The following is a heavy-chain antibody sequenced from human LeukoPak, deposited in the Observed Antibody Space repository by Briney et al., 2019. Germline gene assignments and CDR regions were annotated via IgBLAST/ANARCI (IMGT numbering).Heavy chain of an antibody. CDR3: AREQIGGYRYGLDY. Sequence: AASVTVSCKASGYTFTSYYVHWVRQAPGQGLEWMTRINPNGGSTRYVQRFQGRVTMTRDTSTSTVYMELSSLRSEDTAVYYCAREQIGGYRYGLDYWGQGTLVTVSS. J-gene: IGHJ4*02. D-gene: IGHD5-18*01. CDR2: INPNGGST. CDR1: GYTFTSYY. V-gene: IGHV1-46*01.